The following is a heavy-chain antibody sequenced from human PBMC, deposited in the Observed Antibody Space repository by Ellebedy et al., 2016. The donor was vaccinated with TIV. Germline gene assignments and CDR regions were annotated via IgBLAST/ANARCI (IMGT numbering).Heavy chain of an antibody. V-gene: IGHV3-7*01. Sequence: GESLKISXAASGFTFSNYWMTWVRQAPGKGLEWVANINQDGNEGYYVDSVEGRFTISRDNAKNSLYLQMSSLRADDTAVYYCARDSEVGATPRAFDVWGQGTMVTVSS. CDR2: INQDGNEG. D-gene: IGHD1-26*01. CDR3: ARDSEVGATPRAFDV. J-gene: IGHJ3*01. CDR1: GFTFSNYW.